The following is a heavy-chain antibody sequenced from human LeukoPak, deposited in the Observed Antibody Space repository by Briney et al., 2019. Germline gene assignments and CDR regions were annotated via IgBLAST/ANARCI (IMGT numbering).Heavy chain of an antibody. CDR1: GFTFSFYE. D-gene: IGHD1-26*01. V-gene: IGHV3-48*03. Sequence: GGSLRLSCAASGFTFSFYEMNWVRQAPGKGLEWVSYISSSGSTIYYADSVKGRFTISRDNAKNSLYLQMNSLRAEDTAVYYCARDYVGATSDYWGQGTLVTVSS. CDR3: ARDYVGATSDY. CDR2: ISSSGSTI. J-gene: IGHJ4*02.